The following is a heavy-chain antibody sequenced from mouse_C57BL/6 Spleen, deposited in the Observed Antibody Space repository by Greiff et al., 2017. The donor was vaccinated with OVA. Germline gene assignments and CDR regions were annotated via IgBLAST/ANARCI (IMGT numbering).Heavy chain of an antibody. J-gene: IGHJ3*01. CDR1: GYSFTSYY. CDR2: IHPGGGNP. CDR3: ARTGYDYEVSWFAY. D-gene: IGHD2-4*01. Sequence: VQLQQSGPELVKPGASVKISCTASGYSFTSYYIHWVKQRPGQGLEWIGWIHPGGGNPTYNEKFKGKATLTADTSSSTAYMQLSGLTYEDSAVYYCARTGYDYEVSWFAYWGQGTLVTVSA. V-gene: IGHV1-66*01.